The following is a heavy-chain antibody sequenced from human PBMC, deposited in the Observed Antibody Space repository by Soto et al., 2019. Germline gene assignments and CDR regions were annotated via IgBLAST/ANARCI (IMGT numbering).Heavy chain of an antibody. CDR2: ISGSGGST. D-gene: IGHD3-9*01. CDR3: AKAYYDILTGYDHYYYMDV. V-gene: IGHV3-23*01. J-gene: IGHJ6*03. CDR1: GFTFSSYA. Sequence: GSLRLSCAASGFTFSSYAMSWVRQAPGKGLEWVSAISGSGGSTYYADSVKGRFTISRDNSKNTLYLQMNSLRAEDTAVYYCAKAYYDILTGYDHYYYMDVWGKGTTVTVAS.